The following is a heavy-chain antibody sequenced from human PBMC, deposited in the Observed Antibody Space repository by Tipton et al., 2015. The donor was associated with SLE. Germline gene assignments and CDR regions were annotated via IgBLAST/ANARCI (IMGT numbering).Heavy chain of an antibody. V-gene: IGHV3-23*01. D-gene: IGHD4-17*01. CDR2: ISGSGDIT. CDR3: AKSMTTVFAFDI. J-gene: IGHJ3*02. Sequence: SLRLSCAASGFTFSSYAMSWVRQAPGKGLEWVSSISGSGDITYYADSVKGRFTISRDNSKNTLYLQMNSLRAEDTAVYYCAKSMTTVFAFDIWGQGTMVTVSS. CDR1: GFTFSSYA.